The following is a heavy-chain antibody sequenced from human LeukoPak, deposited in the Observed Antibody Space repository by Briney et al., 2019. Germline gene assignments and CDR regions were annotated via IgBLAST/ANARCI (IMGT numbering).Heavy chain of an antibody. J-gene: IGHJ6*02. Sequence: GASVKVSCKASGYTFTSYDINWVRQATGQGLEWMGWMNPNSCNTGYAQKFQGRVTMTRNTSISTAYMELSSLRSEDTAVYYCARGLGDFWSGYYTGNYYYYGMDVWGQGTTVTVSS. CDR1: GYTFTSYD. V-gene: IGHV1-8*01. CDR2: MNPNSCNT. D-gene: IGHD3-3*01. CDR3: ARGLGDFWSGYYTGNYYYYGMDV.